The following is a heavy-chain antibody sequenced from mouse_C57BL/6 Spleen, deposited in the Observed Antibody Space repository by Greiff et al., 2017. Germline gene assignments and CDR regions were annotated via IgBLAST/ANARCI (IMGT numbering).Heavy chain of an antibody. D-gene: IGHD4-1*01. V-gene: IGHV1-82*01. CDR2: IYPGDGDT. J-gene: IGHJ2*01. CDR1: GYAFSSSW. Sequence: VQLQQSGPELVKPGASVKISCKASGYAFSSSWMNWVKQRPGKGLEWIGRIYPGDGDTNYNGKFKGKATLTADKSSSTAYMQLSSLTSEDSAVYFCARRNWDDGYFDYWGQGTTLTVSS. CDR3: ARRNWDDGYFDY.